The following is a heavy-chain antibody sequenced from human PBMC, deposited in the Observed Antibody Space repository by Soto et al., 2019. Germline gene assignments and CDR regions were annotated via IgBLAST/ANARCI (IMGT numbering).Heavy chain of an antibody. V-gene: IGHV6-1*01. J-gene: IGHJ4*02. CDR3: ARGINSAFDF. Sequence: QVQLLQSGPGLVKPSQTLSLTCAISGDSIYTSDVAWNWVRQSPSRGLEWLGRAYYTSRWISDYAVSVRSRTSVTPDTSKNQFSLQLTSVTPEDSAVYYCARGINSAFDFWGQGTLVIVSS. CDR1: GDSIYTSDVA. CDR2: AYYTSRWIS. D-gene: IGHD2-15*01.